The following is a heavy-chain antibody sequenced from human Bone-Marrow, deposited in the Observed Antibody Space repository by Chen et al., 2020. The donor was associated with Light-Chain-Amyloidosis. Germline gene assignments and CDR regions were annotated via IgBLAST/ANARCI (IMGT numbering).Heavy chain of an antibody. J-gene: IGHJ4*02. CDR1: GFTFSSYG. CDR3: VSWVAGCGCFDN. CDR2: IKQDRSDK. D-gene: IGHD6-19*01. Sequence: VQLVESGGGVVQPGGSLRLSCAASGFTFSSYGMHWVRQAPGKGLEWVANIKQDRSDKYYADSVKGRVTISRDNAKNSLYLEMNSLRVEDTAVYCCVSWVAGCGCFDNWGQGTLVTVSS. V-gene: IGHV3-7*01.